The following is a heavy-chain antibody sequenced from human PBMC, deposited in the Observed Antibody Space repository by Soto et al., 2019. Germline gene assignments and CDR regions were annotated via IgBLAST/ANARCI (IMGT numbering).Heavy chain of an antibody. CDR2: VYHTGTP. D-gene: IGHD3-22*01. Sequence: PSETLSLTCTVPGGSISSTTFYWAWIRQPPGKGLEWIANVYHTGTPYYNPALKSRVTISLDTSKSQVSLRLTSVTAADTALYYCATTKYFYDRSGYYHIWGKGTPVTVSS. J-gene: IGHJ4*02. CDR3: ATTKYFYDRSGYYHI. CDR1: GGSISSTTFY. V-gene: IGHV4-39*01.